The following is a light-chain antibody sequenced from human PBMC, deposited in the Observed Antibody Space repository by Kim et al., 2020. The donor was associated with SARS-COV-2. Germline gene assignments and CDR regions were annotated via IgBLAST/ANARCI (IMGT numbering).Light chain of an antibody. J-gene: IGLJ2*01. CDR2: GKN. V-gene: IGLV3-19*01. CDR1: SLRKYY. Sequence: SSELTQDPAVSVALGRTVRITCQGDSLRKYYASWYQQKPGQAPVLVIYGKNNRPSGIPDRFSGSSSGDTVSLTITGAQAEDVADYYCYSRDSSGDLLVFG. CDR3: YSRDSSGDLLV.